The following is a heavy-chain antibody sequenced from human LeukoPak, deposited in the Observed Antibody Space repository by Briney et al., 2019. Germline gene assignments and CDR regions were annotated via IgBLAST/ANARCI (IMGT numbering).Heavy chain of an antibody. V-gene: IGHV3-74*01. J-gene: IGHJ4*02. CDR1: GFTFSSYW. D-gene: IGHD1-14*01. CDR2: INPGGSSI. CDR3: ARSNQADDY. Sequence: QPGRSLRLSCAASGFTFSSYWMHWVRQVPGKGLVWVARINPGGSSITYADSVKGRFTISRDNAKNTLYLQTDSLRAEDTGVYYCARSNQADDYWGQGTLVTVSS.